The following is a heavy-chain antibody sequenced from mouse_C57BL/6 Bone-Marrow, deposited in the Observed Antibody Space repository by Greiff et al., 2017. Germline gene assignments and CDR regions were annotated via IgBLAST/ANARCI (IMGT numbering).Heavy chain of an antibody. CDR3: AKRGLFITTVVATYYYAMDY. D-gene: IGHD1-1*01. Sequence: QVQLQQSGAELARPGASVKLSCKASGYTFTSYGISWVKQRTGQGLEWIGEIYPRSGNTYYNEKFKGKATLTADKSSSTAYMELRSLTSDDSSVYFCAKRGLFITTVVATYYYAMDYWGQGTSVTVSS. J-gene: IGHJ4*01. CDR1: GYTFTSYG. CDR2: IYPRSGNT. V-gene: IGHV1-81*01.